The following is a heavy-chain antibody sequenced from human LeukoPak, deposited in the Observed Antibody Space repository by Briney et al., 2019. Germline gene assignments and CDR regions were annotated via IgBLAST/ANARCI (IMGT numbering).Heavy chain of an antibody. J-gene: IGHJ6*02. CDR1: GFTFSSYA. D-gene: IGHD3-10*01. V-gene: IGHV3-30-3*01. CDR3: ARDHSDVLLWFGSMDV. CDR2: ISYDGSNK. Sequence: GGSLRLSCAASGFTFSSYAMHWVRQAPGKGLEWVAVISYDGSNKYYADSVKGRFTISRDNSKNTLYLQMNSLRAEDTAVYYCARDHSDVLLWFGSMDVWGQGTTVTVSS.